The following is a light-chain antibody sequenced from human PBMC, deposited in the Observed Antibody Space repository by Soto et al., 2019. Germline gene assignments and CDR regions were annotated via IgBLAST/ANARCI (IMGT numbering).Light chain of an antibody. Sequence: DIQMTQSPSSLSASVGDRVTITCRASQSISSYLNWYQQKPGKAPKLLIYAASSSQSGVPSRFSGSGSGTDFTLTISSLQPEDFAKYYCQQSYKTPYTFGQGTKLEIK. CDR3: QQSYKTPYT. V-gene: IGKV1-39*01. J-gene: IGKJ2*01. CDR2: AAS. CDR1: QSISSY.